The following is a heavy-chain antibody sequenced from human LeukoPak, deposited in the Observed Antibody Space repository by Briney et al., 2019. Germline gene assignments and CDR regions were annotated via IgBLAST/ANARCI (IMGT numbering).Heavy chain of an antibody. CDR1: GFTFSSYA. J-gene: IGHJ6*03. V-gene: IGHV3-64*01. CDR2: ISSNGGST. CDR3: ARVPTRQYYYMDV. Sequence: GGSLRLSCAGSGFTFSSYAMHWVRLAPGKGLEYVSAISSNGGSTYYANSVRGRFTISRDNANNSLYLQMNGLRAEDTAVYYCARVPTRQYYYMDVWGKGTTVTVSS.